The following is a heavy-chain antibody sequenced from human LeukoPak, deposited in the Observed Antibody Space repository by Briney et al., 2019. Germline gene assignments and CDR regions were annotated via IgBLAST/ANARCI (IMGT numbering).Heavy chain of an antibody. CDR1: GFTFSDYY. CDR2: INTIGNSI. J-gene: IGHJ4*02. Sequence: PGGSLRLSCAASGFTFSDYYMSWIRQAPGKGLEWVSYINTIGNSIYNADSVKGRFTMSRDNAENSLYLQMNSLRAEDTAVYFCARVLGSYANDFWGQGTLVTVSS. V-gene: IGHV3-11*01. D-gene: IGHD1-26*01. CDR3: ARVLGSYANDF.